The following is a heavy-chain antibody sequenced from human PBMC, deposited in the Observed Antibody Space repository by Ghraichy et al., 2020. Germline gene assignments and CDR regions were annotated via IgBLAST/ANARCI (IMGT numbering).Heavy chain of an antibody. J-gene: IGHJ1*01. V-gene: IGHV4-30-2*01. CDR3: ARVREYYDSTVLYFQH. D-gene: IGHD3-22*01. CDR2: IYHSGIT. Sequence: SETLSLTCAVSGGSISSCGYSWSWIRQPPGKGLEWIGYIYHSGITYYNPSLKSRVTISVDRSKNQFSLKLSSVTAADTAVYYCARVREYYDSTVLYFQHCGKGTLVTVPP. CDR1: GGSISSCGYS.